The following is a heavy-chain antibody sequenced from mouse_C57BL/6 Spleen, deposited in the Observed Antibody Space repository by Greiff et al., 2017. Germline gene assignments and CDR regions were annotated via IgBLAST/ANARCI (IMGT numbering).Heavy chain of an antibody. CDR3: TPYDGGFAY. CDR2: IDPEDGDT. Sequence: VQLQQSGAELVRPGASVTLSCTASGFNIKDYYMHWVKQRPEQGLEWIGRIDPEDGDTEYAPKFQGKATMTADTSSNTAYLQLSSLTSEDTAVYYCTPYDGGFAYWGQGTLVTVSA. J-gene: IGHJ3*01. D-gene: IGHD2-12*01. CDR1: GFNIKDYY. V-gene: IGHV14-1*01.